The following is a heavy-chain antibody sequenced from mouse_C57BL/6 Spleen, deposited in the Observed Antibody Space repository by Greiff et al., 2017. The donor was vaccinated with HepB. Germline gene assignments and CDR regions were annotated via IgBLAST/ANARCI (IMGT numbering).Heavy chain of an antibody. CDR3: ARDYFDY. CDR2: IDPSDSET. Sequence: QVQLQQPGAELVRPGSSVKLSCKASGYTFTSYWMHWVKQRPIQGLEWIGNIDPSDSETHYNQKFKDKATLTVDKSSSTAYMQLSGLTSEDSAVCYCARDYFDYWGQGTTLTVSS. J-gene: IGHJ2*01. CDR1: GYTFTSYW. V-gene: IGHV1-52*01.